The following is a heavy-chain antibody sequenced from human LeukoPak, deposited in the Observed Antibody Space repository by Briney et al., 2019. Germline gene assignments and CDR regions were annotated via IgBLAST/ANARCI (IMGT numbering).Heavy chain of an antibody. V-gene: IGHV4-61*02. J-gene: IGHJ4*02. CDR1: GGSISSGSYY. Sequence: PSETLSLTCTVSGGSISSGSYYWSWIRQPAWKGLEWIGRIYTSGSTNYNPSLKSRVTMSVDTSKNQFSLKLSSVTAADTAVYYCARMLGSNFDYWGQGTLVTVSS. D-gene: IGHD7-27*01. CDR2: IYTSGST. CDR3: ARMLGSNFDY.